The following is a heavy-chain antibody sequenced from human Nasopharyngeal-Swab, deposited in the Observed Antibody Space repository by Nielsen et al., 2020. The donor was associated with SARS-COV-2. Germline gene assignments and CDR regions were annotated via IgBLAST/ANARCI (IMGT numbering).Heavy chain of an antibody. CDR3: GRSGSYRIDY. CDR1: GFTFSSYW. CDR2: INSDGITK. D-gene: IGHD1-14*01. V-gene: IGHV3-74*01. J-gene: IGHJ4*02. Sequence: GESLKISCVASGFTFSSYWMQWVRQPPGKGLEWVARINSDGITKDHADSLQGRFTIARDNAKNEVYLQLNGLRDEDTAVYYCGRSGSYRIDYWGQGTLVTVSS.